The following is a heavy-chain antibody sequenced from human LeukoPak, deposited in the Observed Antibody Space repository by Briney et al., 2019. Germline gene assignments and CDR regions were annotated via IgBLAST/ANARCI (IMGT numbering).Heavy chain of an antibody. CDR2: ISGTSNYI. V-gene: IGHV3-21*01. D-gene: IGHD4-17*01. Sequence: KPGGSLRLSCAASGFTFNIYSMNWVRQAPGKGLEWVSSISGTSNYIYCADSVKGRFTISRDNAKNSLYLQMNSLRAEDTAVYYCARETYYGANQGYFDYWGQGTLVTVSS. CDR3: ARETYYGANQGYFDY. CDR1: GFTFNIYS. J-gene: IGHJ4*02.